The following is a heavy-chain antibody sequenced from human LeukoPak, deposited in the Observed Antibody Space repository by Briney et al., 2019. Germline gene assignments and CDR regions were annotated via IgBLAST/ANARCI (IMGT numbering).Heavy chain of an antibody. CDR2: IKEDGSEK. Sequence: GGSLRLSCGASGVSFSSNWMSWVRQAPGEGLEWVANIKEDGSEKNYVDSVKGRFTISRDNAKNTLYLQLHSLRAEDTAVYYCARKDSSPRTFDYWGQGTLVTVSS. J-gene: IGHJ4*02. D-gene: IGHD3-22*01. V-gene: IGHV3-7*01. CDR1: GVSFSSNW. CDR3: ARKDSSPRTFDY.